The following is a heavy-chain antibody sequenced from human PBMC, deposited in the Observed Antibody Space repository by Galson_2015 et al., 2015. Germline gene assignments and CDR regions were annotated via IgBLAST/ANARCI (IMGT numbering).Heavy chain of an antibody. V-gene: IGHV3-48*02. CDR3: ARDPKLYDSSGYYYDAFDI. CDR2: ISSGSTTI. D-gene: IGHD3-22*01. CDR1: GFTFSSYS. Sequence: SLRLSCAASGFTFSSYSMNWVRQAPGKGLEWVPYISSGSTTIYYADSVKGRFTISRDNAKNSLYLQMNSLRDEDTAVYYCARDPKLYDSSGYYYDAFDIWGQGTMVTVSS. J-gene: IGHJ3*02.